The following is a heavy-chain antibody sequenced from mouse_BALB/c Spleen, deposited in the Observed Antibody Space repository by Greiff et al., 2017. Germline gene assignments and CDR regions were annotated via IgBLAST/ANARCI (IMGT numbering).Heavy chain of an antibody. V-gene: IGHV2-2*02. J-gene: IGHJ4*01. CDR1: GFSLTSYG. CDR2: IWSGGST. Sequence: QVQLQQSGPGLVQPSQSLSITCTVSGFSLTSYGVHWVRQSPGKGLEWLGVIWSGGSTDYNAAFISRLSISKDNSKSQVFFKMNSLQANDTAIYYCARMGLRLGGYYYAMDYWGQGTSVTVSS. D-gene: IGHD2-4*01. CDR3: ARMGLRLGGYYYAMDY.